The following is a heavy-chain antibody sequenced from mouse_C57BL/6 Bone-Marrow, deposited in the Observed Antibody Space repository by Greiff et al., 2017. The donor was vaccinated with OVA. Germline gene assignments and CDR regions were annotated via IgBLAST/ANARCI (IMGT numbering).Heavy chain of an antibody. CDR1: GYTFTDYE. D-gene: IGHD1-1*01. CDR3: TTRTGEAGGDFFEY. V-gene: IGHV1-15*01. Sequence: QVQLQQSGAELVRPGASVTLSCKASGYTFTDYEMHWVKQTPVHGLEWIGAIDPETGGTAYNQKFKGKAILTADKSSSTAYMELRSLTSEDSAVYYCTTRTGEAGGDFFEYWGQGTTLTVSP. J-gene: IGHJ2*01. CDR2: IDPETGGT.